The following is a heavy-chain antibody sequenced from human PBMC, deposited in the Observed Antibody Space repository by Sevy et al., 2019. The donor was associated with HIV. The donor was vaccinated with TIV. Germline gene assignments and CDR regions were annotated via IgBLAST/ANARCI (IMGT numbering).Heavy chain of an antibody. Sequence: GGSLRLSCAASGFTFSSYWMSWVRQAPGKGLEWVANIKQDGSEKYYVDSVKGRFTISRDNAKNTLYLQMNNLRVEDTALYYCAKDGLHSGDFEYFQDWGQGTLVTVSS. CDR2: IKQDGSEK. J-gene: IGHJ1*01. D-gene: IGHD2-21*02. V-gene: IGHV3-7*03. CDR3: AKDGLHSGDFEYFQD. CDR1: GFTFSSYW.